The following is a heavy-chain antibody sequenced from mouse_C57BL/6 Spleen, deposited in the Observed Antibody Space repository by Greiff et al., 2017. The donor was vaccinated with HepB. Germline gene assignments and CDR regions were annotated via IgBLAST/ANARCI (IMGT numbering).Heavy chain of an antibody. D-gene: IGHD1-1*01. J-gene: IGHJ2*01. Sequence: VQLKESGAELVKPGASVKLSCTASGFNIKDYYMHWVKQRTEQGLEWIGRIDPEDGETKYAPKFQGKATITADTSSNTAYLQLSSLTSEDTAVYYCASEIYYGSSPYYFDYWGQGTTLTVSS. V-gene: IGHV14-2*01. CDR3: ASEIYYGSSPYYFDY. CDR2: IDPEDGET. CDR1: GFNIKDYY.